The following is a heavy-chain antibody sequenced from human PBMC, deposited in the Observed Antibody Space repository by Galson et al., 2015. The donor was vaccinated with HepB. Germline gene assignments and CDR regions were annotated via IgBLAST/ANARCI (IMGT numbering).Heavy chain of an antibody. CDR1: GYTFTSYD. V-gene: IGHV1-8*01. CDR3: ARVDSSSWSRDFDY. J-gene: IGHJ4*02. CDR2: MNPNSGNT. Sequence: SVKVSCKASGYTFTSYDINWVRQATGQGLEWMGWMNPNSGNTGYAQKFQGRVTMTRNTSISTAYMELSSLRSEDTAVYYCARVDSSSWSRDFDYWGQGTLVTVSS. D-gene: IGHD6-13*01.